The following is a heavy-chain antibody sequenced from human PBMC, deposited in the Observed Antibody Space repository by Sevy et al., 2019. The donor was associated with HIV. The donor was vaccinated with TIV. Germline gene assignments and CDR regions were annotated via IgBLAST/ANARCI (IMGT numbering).Heavy chain of an antibody. D-gene: IGHD6-19*01. CDR1: GFTFSSYW. Sequence: GGSLRLSCAASGFTFSSYWMSWVRQAPGKGLEWVANIKQDGSEKYYVDSVKGRFTISRGNAKNSLYLQMNSLRAEDTAVYYCARDAEQWLVKYYFDYWGQGTLVTVSS. V-gene: IGHV3-7*01. J-gene: IGHJ4*02. CDR2: IKQDGSEK. CDR3: ARDAEQWLVKYYFDY.